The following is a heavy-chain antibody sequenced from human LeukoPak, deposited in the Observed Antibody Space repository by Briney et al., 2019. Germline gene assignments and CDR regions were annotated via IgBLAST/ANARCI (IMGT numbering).Heavy chain of an antibody. D-gene: IGHD3-16*01. V-gene: IGHV3-48*04. CDR3: ARGDDDYVKAFDI. Sequence: GGSLRLSCAASGFTFSSYCMNWVRQAPGKGLEWVSYISSGSFTKHYADSVKGRFTISRDNAKNSLYLQMNSLRAEDTAVYYCARGDDDYVKAFDIWGQGTMVTVSS. CDR1: GFTFSSYC. J-gene: IGHJ3*02. CDR2: ISSGSFTK.